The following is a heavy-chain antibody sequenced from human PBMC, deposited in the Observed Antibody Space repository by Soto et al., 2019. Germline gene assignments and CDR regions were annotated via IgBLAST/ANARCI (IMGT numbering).Heavy chain of an antibody. D-gene: IGHD1-7*01. V-gene: IGHV3-74*01. Sequence: GGSLRLSCAASGFTFSSYWMHWVRQAPGKGLVWVSRMNSDGSSITYADSVKGRFTISRDSAKNTMYLQVHSLRAEDTAVYYCAAYLTSTWNSDFDYWGQGA. CDR2: MNSDGSSI. CDR3: AAYLTSTWNSDFDY. J-gene: IGHJ4*02. CDR1: GFTFSSYW.